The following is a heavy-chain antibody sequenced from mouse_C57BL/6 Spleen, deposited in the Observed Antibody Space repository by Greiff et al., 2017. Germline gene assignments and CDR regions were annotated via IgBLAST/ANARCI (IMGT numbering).Heavy chain of an antibody. D-gene: IGHD2-3*01. Sequence: VKLMESGAELVKPGASVKLSCKASGYTFTEYTIHWVKQRSGQGLEWIGWFYPGSGSIKYNEKFKDKATLTADKSSSTVYMELSRLTSEDSAVYFCARHERDYDGYDGYFDYWGQGTTLTVSS. J-gene: IGHJ2*01. CDR2: FYPGSGSI. CDR3: ARHERDYDGYDGYFDY. V-gene: IGHV1-62-2*01. CDR1: GYTFTEYT.